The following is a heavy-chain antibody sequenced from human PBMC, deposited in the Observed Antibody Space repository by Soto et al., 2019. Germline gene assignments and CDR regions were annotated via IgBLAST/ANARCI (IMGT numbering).Heavy chain of an antibody. J-gene: IGHJ3*01. CDR1: GYIFSSFY. CDR3: ARDIFGHVDAFDL. V-gene: IGHV1-18*01. CDR2: TSGYSGNS. Sequence: ASVKVSCKASGYIFSSFYINWVRQAPGQGLEWMGWTSGYSGNSKYVQKFQGRVTMTTDTSTNTGYMEMRSLASDDTAVYYCARDIFGHVDAFDLWGQGTMVTV. D-gene: IGHD3-3*02.